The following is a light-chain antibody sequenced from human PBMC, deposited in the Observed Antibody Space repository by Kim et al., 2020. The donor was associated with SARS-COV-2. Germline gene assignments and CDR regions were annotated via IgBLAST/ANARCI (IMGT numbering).Light chain of an antibody. J-gene: IGLJ3*02. V-gene: IGLV3-1*01. CDR2: QDS. Sequence: VSPGQTASIPCSGDKLGNKYSCWYQQKPGQSPVLVIYQDSKRPSGIPERFSGSNSGNTATLAISGTQAMDEADYYCQAWDRTTVVFGGGTQLTVL. CDR1: KLGNKY. CDR3: QAWDRTTVV.